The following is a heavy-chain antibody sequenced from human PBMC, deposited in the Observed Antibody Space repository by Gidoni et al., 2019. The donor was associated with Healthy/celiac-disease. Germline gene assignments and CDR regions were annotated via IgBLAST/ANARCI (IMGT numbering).Heavy chain of an antibody. CDR2: ISAYNGNT. V-gene: IGHV1-18*01. Sequence: QVQLVQSGAEVEKPGASVKVSCKASGYTFTSYGISWVRQAPGQGLEWMGWISAYNGNTNYAQKLQGRVTMTTDTSTSTAYMELRSLRSDDTAVYYCARSGITMVRGVIISSPDYWGQGTLVTVSS. J-gene: IGHJ4*02. D-gene: IGHD3-10*01. CDR1: GYTFTSYG. CDR3: ARSGITMVRGVIISSPDY.